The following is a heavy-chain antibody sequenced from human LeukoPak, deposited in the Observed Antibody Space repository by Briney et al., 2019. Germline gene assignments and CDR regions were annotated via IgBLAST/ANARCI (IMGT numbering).Heavy chain of an antibody. CDR3: ARETPLYYDFWRGDAFDI. D-gene: IGHD3-3*01. CDR2: IYYSGST. V-gene: IGHV4-59*12. CDR1: GGSISSYY. Sequence: SETLSLTCTVSGGSISSYYWSWLRQPPGKGLEWIGYIYYSGSTNYNPSLKSRVTISVDTSKNQFSLKLSSVTAADTAVYYCARETPLYYDFWRGDAFDIWGQGTMVTVSS. J-gene: IGHJ3*02.